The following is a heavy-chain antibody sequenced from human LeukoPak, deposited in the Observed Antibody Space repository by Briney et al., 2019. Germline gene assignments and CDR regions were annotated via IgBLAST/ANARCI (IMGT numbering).Heavy chain of an antibody. CDR1: GFTFSNSA. D-gene: IGHD5-12*01. V-gene: IGHV3-30*18. J-gene: IGHJ4*02. Sequence: HPGGSLRLSCAAFGFTFSNSAIHWVRQAPGKGLEWGAAISYDGSNKYYADSVKGRFTISRDNSKNTVYLQMNSLRPEETAVYYCAKDRVATIKGVYYFDYWGQGTLVTVSS. CDR2: ISYDGSNK. CDR3: AKDRVATIKGVYYFDY.